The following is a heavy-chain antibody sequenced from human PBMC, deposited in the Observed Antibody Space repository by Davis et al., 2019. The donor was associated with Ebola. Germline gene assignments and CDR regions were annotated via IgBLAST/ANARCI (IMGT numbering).Heavy chain of an antibody. CDR2: INPNSGGT. CDR3: ARETTALYYGMDV. Sequence: AASVKVSCKASGYTFTAYYLHWVRQAPGQGLEWMGRINPNSGGTNYAQKFQGRVTMTRDTSITTAYMEVRRLRSDDTAVYYCARETTALYYGMDVWGQGTTVTVSS. D-gene: IGHD1-14*01. J-gene: IGHJ6*02. CDR1: GYTFTAYY. V-gene: IGHV1-2*06.